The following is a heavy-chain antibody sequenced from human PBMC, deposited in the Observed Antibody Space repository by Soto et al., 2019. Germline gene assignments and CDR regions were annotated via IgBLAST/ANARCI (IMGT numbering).Heavy chain of an antibody. V-gene: IGHV4-34*01. J-gene: IGHJ6*02. CDR1: GGSFSGYY. CDR3: ARSTIFGVVYYYGMDV. Sequence: LPETLSLTCAVYGGSFSGYYWSWIRQAPGKGLEWIEEINHSGSTNYNPSLKSRVTISVDTSKNQFSLKLSSVTAADTAVYYCARSTIFGVVYYYGMDVWGQGTTVTVSS. CDR2: INHSGST. D-gene: IGHD3-3*01.